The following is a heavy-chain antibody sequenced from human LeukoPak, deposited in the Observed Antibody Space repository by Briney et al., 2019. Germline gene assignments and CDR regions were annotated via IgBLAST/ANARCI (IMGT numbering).Heavy chain of an antibody. D-gene: IGHD4-17*01. Sequence: PGGSLRLSCAGSGFTVSTYYMAWVRQAAGKGLEWVSVLRSDGTTLYTDSVKGRFTVSRDISQNMLYLQMNSLRAEDTAVYYCAREGTTGHGINDQGLDYWGQGTLVTVSP. CDR2: LRSDGTT. CDR3: AREGTTGHGINDQGLDY. V-gene: IGHV3-66*01. J-gene: IGHJ4*02. CDR1: GFTVSTYY.